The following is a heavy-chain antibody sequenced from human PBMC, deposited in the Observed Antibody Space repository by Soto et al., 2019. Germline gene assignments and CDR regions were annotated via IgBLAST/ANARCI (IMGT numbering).Heavy chain of an antibody. CDR3: ATDEGYTPRS. V-gene: IGHV3-74*01. D-gene: IGHD1-1*01. J-gene: IGHJ4*02. CDR1: GFTVYSFDKYW. CDR2: IKGDGRST. Sequence: EVQLVESGGGLVQPGGSLRLSCAASGFTVYSFDKYWMHWVRQVPGKGLVWISLIKGDGRSTTYADSVKGRFTISRDNAKNTLYLQMNSLRVADTAVYYCATDEGYTPRSWGQGTLVTVSS.